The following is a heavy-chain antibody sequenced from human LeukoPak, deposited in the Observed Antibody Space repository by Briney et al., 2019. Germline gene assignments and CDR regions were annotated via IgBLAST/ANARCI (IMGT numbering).Heavy chain of an antibody. CDR2: IYYSGST. Sequence: SETLSLTCTVSGGSISSSSYYWGWIRQPPGKGLEWIGSIYYSGSTYYNPSLKSRVTISVDTSKNQFSLRLSSVTAADTAVYYCARDVVGGNYYYYYYMDVWGKGTTVTISS. CDR1: GGSISSSSYY. CDR3: ARDVVGGNYYYYYYMDV. J-gene: IGHJ6*03. D-gene: IGHD1-26*01. V-gene: IGHV4-39*07.